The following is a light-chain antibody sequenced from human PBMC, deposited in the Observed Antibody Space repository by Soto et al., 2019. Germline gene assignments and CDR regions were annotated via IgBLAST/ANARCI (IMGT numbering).Light chain of an antibody. V-gene: IGKV3-20*01. J-gene: IGKJ4*01. CDR2: GAS. CDR3: HQYGSSPPLT. CDR1: QSVSSSY. Sequence: EIVLPQSPGTLSLSPGERATLSCRASQSVSSSYLASYQQKPGQAPRLLIYGASGRATGIPDRFSGSGSGTDFTLTISRLEPEDFAVDYCHQYGSSPPLTFGGGTKVEIK.